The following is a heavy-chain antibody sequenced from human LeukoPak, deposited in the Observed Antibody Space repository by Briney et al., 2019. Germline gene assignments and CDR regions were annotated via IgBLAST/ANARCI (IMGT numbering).Heavy chain of an antibody. Sequence: SETLSLTCTVSGGSISSYYWSWIRQPPGKGLEWIGYIYYSGSTNYNPSLKSRVTISVDTSKNQFSLKLSSVTAADTAVYHCARIQLLAAFDIWGQGTMVTVSS. CDR2: IYYSGST. J-gene: IGHJ3*02. CDR1: GGSISSYY. CDR3: ARIQLLAAFDI. V-gene: IGHV4-59*01. D-gene: IGHD3-10*01.